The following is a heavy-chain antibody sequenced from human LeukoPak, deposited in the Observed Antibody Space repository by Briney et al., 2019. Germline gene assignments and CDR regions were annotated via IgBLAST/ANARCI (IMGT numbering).Heavy chain of an antibody. CDR1: GFTVSSNY. CDR2: IYSGGST. D-gene: IGHD2-21*02. CDR3: ASTYCGGDCYSYYFDY. V-gene: IGHV3-66*02. Sequence: GGSLRLSCAASGFTVSSNYMSWVRQAPGKGLEWVSVIYSGGSTYYADSVKGGFTISRDNSKNTLYLQVNSLRAEDTAVYYCASTYCGGDCYSYYFDYWGQGTLVTVSS. J-gene: IGHJ4*02.